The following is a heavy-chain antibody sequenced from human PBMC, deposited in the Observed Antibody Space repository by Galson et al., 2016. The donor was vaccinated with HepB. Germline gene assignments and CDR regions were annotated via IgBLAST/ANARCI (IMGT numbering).Heavy chain of an antibody. Sequence: QSGAEVKEPGESLRISCQGSGYRLTDYWITWVRQVPGKGMQWMGRIAPDDSSTHYSPSFQGHVPLSVDKSINTAYLQWSTLKASDTAIYYCARALEYGSRNYYDYYAMDVWGPGTTVIVSS. J-gene: IGHJ6*02. CDR3: ARALEYGSRNYYDYYAMDV. CDR2: IAPDDSST. D-gene: IGHD4-17*01. CDR1: GYRLTDYW. V-gene: IGHV5-10-1*01.